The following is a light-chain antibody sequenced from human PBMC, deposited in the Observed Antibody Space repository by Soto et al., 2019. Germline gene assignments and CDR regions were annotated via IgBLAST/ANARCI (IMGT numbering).Light chain of an antibody. CDR2: GDN. CDR3: AAWDRSLNNVL. CDR1: GSSIGTNT. J-gene: IGLJ2*01. Sequence: QSVLTQPPSASGTPGQRVTISCSGSGSSIGTNTVNWYRQLPGTAPKLLIYGDNQQPSGVPDRFSVSKSGTSASLAISGLQSEDEADAYCAAWDRSLNNVLFGGGTKVTGL. V-gene: IGLV1-44*01.